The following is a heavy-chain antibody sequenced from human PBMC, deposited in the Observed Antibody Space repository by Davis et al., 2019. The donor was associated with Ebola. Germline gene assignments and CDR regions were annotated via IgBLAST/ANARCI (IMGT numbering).Heavy chain of an antibody. Sequence: SVKVSCKASGGTFSSYAISWVRQAPGQGLEWMGRIIPILGIANYAQKFQGRVTITADKSTSTAYMELSSLRSEDTAVYYCARERETSLGYCSGGSCYGYWGQGTLVTVSS. CDR1: GGTFSSYA. CDR2: IIPILGIA. V-gene: IGHV1-69*04. J-gene: IGHJ4*02. D-gene: IGHD2-15*01. CDR3: ARERETSLGYCSGGSCYGY.